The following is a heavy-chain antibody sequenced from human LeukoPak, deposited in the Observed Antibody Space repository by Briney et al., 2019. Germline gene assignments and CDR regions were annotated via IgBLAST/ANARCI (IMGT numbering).Heavy chain of an antibody. Sequence: SETLSLTCAVSGASISSGNWWSWVRQPPGKGLEWIGEVYHSGSTYYNPSLKSRVTISVDTSKNQFSLKLSSVTAADTAVYYCAEDRGGTLDYWGQGTLVTVSS. CDR2: VYHSGST. CDR1: GASISSGNW. D-gene: IGHD3-10*01. V-gene: IGHV4-4*02. CDR3: AEDRGGTLDY. J-gene: IGHJ4*02.